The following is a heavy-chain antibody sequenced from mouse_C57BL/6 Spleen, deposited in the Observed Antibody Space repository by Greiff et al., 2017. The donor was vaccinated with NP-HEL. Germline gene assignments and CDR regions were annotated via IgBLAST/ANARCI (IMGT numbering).Heavy chain of an antibody. CDR2: ISSGGSYT. J-gene: IGHJ4*01. CDR3: ARHRITTVRGAMYY. D-gene: IGHD1-1*01. V-gene: IGHV5-6*01. Sequence: EVQLVESGGDLVKPGGSLKLSCAASGFTFSSYGMSWVRQTPDKRLEWVATISSGGSYTYYPDSVKGRITISRDNAKNTLYLQMSSLKSEDTAMYYCARHRITTVRGAMYYWGQGTSVTVSS. CDR1: GFTFSSYG.